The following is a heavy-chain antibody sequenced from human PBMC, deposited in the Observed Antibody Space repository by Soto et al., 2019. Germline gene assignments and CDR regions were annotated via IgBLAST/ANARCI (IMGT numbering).Heavy chain of an antibody. CDR3: ARVRYCDSSTCYRLHYYYYDAMDV. CDR1: GYTFTSYD. D-gene: IGHD2-2*02. Sequence: QVPLVQSGAEVKKPGASVKVSCKTSGYTFTSYDINWVRQATGQGLEWRGWMNPNSGNTDYAQKFQGTVTLTRITSINTPYMELSSLRSEDTAVYYCARVRYCDSSTCYRLHYYYYDAMDVWGQGTTVTVSS. V-gene: IGHV1-8*01. J-gene: IGHJ6*02. CDR2: MNPNSGNT.